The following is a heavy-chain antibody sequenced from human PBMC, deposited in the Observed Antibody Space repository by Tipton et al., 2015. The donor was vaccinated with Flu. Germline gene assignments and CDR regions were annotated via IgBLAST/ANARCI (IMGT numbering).Heavy chain of an antibody. V-gene: IGHV4-34*01. CDR1: GGSFSGYY. CDR3: ARGWLDWFGP. CDR2: INHSGST. D-gene: IGHD3-9*01. J-gene: IGHJ5*02. Sequence: TLSLTCAVYGGSFSGYYWSWIRQPPGKGLEWIGEINHSGSTNYNPSLKSRVTISVDTSKNQFSLKLSSVTAADTAVYYCARGWLDWFGPWGQGTLVTVSS.